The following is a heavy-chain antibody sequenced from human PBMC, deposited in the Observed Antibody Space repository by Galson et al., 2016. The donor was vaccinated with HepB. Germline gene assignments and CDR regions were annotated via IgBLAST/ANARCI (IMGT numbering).Heavy chain of an antibody. V-gene: IGHV3-21*01. CDR2: ISGTSSHI. CDR3: ARGFGVVVSATEDEYFHD. J-gene: IGHJ1*01. Sequence: SLRLSCAASGFTFRSDNMNWVRQAPGKGLEWVASISGTSSHIYYADSAKGRFTISRDNARNSLFLQMNSLRGEDTAVYYCARGFGVVVSATEDEYFHDWGHGTLVTVSS. D-gene: IGHD2-15*01. CDR1: GFTFRSDN.